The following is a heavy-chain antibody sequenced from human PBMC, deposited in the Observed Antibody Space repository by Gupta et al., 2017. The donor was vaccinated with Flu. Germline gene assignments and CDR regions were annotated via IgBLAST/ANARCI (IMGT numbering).Heavy chain of an antibody. Sequence: TFSNYGMSWVRQAPGKGLEWVSAIDTSGGYKFYADYVKGRFTVSRDNSQNTLYLQMDSLGAEDTAVYYCATGVRDPGWSPWGQGRLVTVPS. CDR3: ATGVRDPGWSP. J-gene: IGHJ3*01. D-gene: IGHD3-3*01. CDR1: TFSNYG. V-gene: IGHV3-23*01. CDR2: IDTSGGYK.